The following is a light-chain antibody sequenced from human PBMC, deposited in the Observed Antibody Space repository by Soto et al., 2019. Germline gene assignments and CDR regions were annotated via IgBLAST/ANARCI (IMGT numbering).Light chain of an antibody. CDR3: RSYTSRRTLYV. Sequence: QSVLTQPASVSGSPGQSITISCTGTSSDVGGYNYVSWYQQHPGKAPKLMIYEVSNRPSGVSNRSSGSKSGNTASLTISGLQAEDEADYYCRSYTSRRTLYVFGTGTKATV. CDR1: SSDVGGYNY. J-gene: IGLJ1*01. CDR2: EVS. V-gene: IGLV2-14*01.